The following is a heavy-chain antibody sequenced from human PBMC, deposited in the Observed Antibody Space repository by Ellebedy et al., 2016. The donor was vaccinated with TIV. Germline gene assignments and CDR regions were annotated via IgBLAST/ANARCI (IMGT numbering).Heavy chain of an antibody. CDR1: GFIFSSYW. CDR2: IKQDGSEE. Sequence: GESLKISCAASGFIFSSYWMSWVRQAPGKGLEWVANIKQDGSEEYYVDSVKGRFTISRDNAKNSLYLQMNSLRAEDTAVYYCARFSGSYFLGYPRYYFDYWGQGTLVTVSS. J-gene: IGHJ4*02. V-gene: IGHV3-7*02. CDR3: ARFSGSYFLGYPRYYFDY. D-gene: IGHD1-26*01.